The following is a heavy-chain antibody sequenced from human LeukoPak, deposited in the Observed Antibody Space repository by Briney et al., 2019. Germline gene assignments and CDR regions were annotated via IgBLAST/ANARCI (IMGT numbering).Heavy chain of an antibody. J-gene: IGHJ4*02. CDR2: ISGSGGST. CDR3: AKEGHSGSYYYFDY. Sequence: GGSLRLSCAASGFTFSSYAMSWVRQAPGKGLEWVSAISGSGGSTYYADSMKGRLTIYRDNPKNTLYLQMNSLRAEDTAVYYCAKEGHSGSYYYFDYWGQGTLVTVSS. D-gene: IGHD1-26*01. CDR1: GFTFSSYA. V-gene: IGHV3-23*01.